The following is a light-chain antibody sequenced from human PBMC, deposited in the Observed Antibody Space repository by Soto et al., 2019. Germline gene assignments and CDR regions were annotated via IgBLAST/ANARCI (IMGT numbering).Light chain of an antibody. V-gene: IGLV1-40*01. J-gene: IGLJ1*01. CDR1: SSNIGAGYE. Sequence: QPVLTQPPSVSEAPGQRVTISCTGSSSNIGAGYEAHWYQQVPGTAPKLLIYENNNRPSGVPDRFSGSKSGTSASLAITGLQPEDEAEYYCQSYDSSLSGYVFGTGTKVTVL. CDR2: ENN. CDR3: QSYDSSLSGYV.